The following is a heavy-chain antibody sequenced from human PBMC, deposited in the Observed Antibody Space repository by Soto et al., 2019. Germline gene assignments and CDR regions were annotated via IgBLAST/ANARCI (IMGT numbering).Heavy chain of an antibody. V-gene: IGHV1-24*01. D-gene: IGHD2-2*03. CDR2: FDPEDGET. J-gene: IGHJ5*02. CDR3: ATRPIFLDIVVVPAADGPRANNWFDP. Sequence: GASVKVSCKVSGYTLTELSMHWVRQAPGKGLEWMGGFDPEDGETIYAQKFQGRVTMTEDTSTDTAYMELSSLRSEDTAVYYCATRPIFLDIVVVPAADGPRANNWFDPWGQGTLVTVSS. CDR1: GYTLTELS.